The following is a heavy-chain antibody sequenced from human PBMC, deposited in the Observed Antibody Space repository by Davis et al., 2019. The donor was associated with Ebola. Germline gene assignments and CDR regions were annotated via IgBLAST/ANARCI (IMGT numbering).Heavy chain of an antibody. Sequence: GESLKISCEASGFTFSDYWMTWVRQAPGKGLEWMANINQYGREEYYVDSVKGRFTISRDNAKNSLYLHLHSVRAEDTAIYYCAREIANGHHGMDVWGQGTTITVSS. CDR2: INQYGREE. D-gene: IGHD2-8*01. J-gene: IGHJ6*02. CDR1: GFTFSDYW. V-gene: IGHV3-7*01. CDR3: AREIANGHHGMDV.